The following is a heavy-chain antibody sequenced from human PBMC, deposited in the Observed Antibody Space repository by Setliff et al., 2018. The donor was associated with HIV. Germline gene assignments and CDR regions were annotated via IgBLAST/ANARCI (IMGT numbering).Heavy chain of an antibody. Sequence: SETLSLTCAVSADSIGTNHWWNWVRQPPGKGLERIGEISQSGKTNYHPSLKSRITISMEASKTHFSLTLNSVTAADTAVYYCARAVAASATSVVDYWGQGIQVTVSS. CDR1: ADSIGTNHW. CDR3: ARAVAASATSVVDY. J-gene: IGHJ4*02. V-gene: IGHV4-4*02. D-gene: IGHD6-13*01. CDR2: ISQSGKT.